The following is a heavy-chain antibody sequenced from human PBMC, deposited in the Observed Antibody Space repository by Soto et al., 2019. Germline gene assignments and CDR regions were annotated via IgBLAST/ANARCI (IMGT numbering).Heavy chain of an antibody. CDR1: GFSVSSNY. CDR2: HYSGGST. D-gene: IGHD1-26*01. V-gene: IGHV3-53*01. CDR3: ARHRHPRGTVGATSPLDP. Sequence: LRLSCAISGFSVSSNYLSWVRQAPGKGLEWVSVHYSGGSTYYADSVQGRFTISRDKSNNTLYLQMRRVRAEDTAVYFCARHRHPRGTVGATSPLDPWGQGTQVTVSS. J-gene: IGHJ5*02.